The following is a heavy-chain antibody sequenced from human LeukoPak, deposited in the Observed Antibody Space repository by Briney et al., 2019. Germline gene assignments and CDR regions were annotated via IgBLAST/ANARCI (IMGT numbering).Heavy chain of an antibody. CDR2: ISYDGSNK. CDR1: GFTFSSYA. J-gene: IGHJ6*03. CDR3: ARDSPNPTWYYYYMDV. V-gene: IGHV3-30*01. Sequence: PGGSLRLSCAASGFTFSSYAMHWVRQAPGKGLEWVAVISYDGSNKYYADSVKGRFTISRDNSKNTLYLQMNSLRAEDTAVYYCARDSPNPTWYYYYMDVWGKGTTVTVSS.